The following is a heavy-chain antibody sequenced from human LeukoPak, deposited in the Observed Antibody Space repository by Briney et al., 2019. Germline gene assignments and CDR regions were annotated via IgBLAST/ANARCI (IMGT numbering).Heavy chain of an antibody. CDR3: ATGYWTEYFQH. Sequence: GGSRRLSCAASGFTVSSNYMSWVRQAPGKGLEWVSVIYSGGSTYYADSVKGRFTISRDNSKNTLYLQMNSLRAEDTAVYYCATGYWTEYFQHWGQGTLVTASS. CDR2: IYSGGST. J-gene: IGHJ1*01. CDR1: GFTVSSNY. D-gene: IGHD6-13*01. V-gene: IGHV3-53*01.